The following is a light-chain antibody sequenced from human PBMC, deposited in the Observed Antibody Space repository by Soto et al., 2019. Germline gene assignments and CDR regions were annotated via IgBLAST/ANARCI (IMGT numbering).Light chain of an antibody. V-gene: IGKV3-20*01. Sequence: EIVLTQSPATLSLSPGERATLSCRASQSVSSSYLAWYQQKPGQAPRLLIYGASSRATGFPDRFSGSGSGTDFSLTISRLEPEDFAVYYCQHYDSARWAFGLGTKVEIK. CDR2: GAS. CDR3: QHYDSARWA. J-gene: IGKJ1*01. CDR1: QSVSSSY.